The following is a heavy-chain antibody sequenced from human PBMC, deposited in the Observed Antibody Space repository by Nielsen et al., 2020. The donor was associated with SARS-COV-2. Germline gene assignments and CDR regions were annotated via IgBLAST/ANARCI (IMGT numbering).Heavy chain of an antibody. CDR3: ARAPYCGGDCYSVSDV. J-gene: IGHJ6*02. V-gene: IGHV1-69*01. Sequence: WVRQAPGQGLEWMGGIIPIFGTANYARKFQGSVTITADESTSTAYMEVSSLRSEDTAVYYCARAPYCGGDCYSVSDVWGQGTTVTVSS. D-gene: IGHD2-21*02. CDR2: IIPIFGTA.